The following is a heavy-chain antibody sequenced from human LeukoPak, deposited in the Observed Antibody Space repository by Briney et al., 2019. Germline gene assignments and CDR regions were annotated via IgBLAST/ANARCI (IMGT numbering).Heavy chain of an antibody. D-gene: IGHD3-9*01. V-gene: IGHV4-39*01. CDR1: GGSISSSRYY. Sequence: SETLSLTCTVSGGSISSSRYYWGWIRQPPGKGLEWIGSIYSSGSVYYNPSLKSRVTISLDTSENQFSLKLSSVTAADTAVYYCSTRNILAWYFDLWGRGTLVTVSS. CDR2: IYSSGSV. J-gene: IGHJ2*01. CDR3: STRNILAWYFDL.